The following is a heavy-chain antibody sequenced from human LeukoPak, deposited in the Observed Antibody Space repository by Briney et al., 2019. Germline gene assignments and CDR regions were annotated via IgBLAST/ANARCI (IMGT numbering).Heavy chain of an antibody. Sequence: SETLCLSCTVSGGSISSSSYYWGWIRQPPGKGLESIGSIYYSGSTYYNPFLNSRAIISVDTTKNQFFLKLSSVTAADTAVYYCARRSSMVRGVIRPANWGQGTLVTVSS. CDR1: GGSISSSSYY. CDR2: IYYSGST. V-gene: IGHV4-39*01. J-gene: IGHJ4*02. D-gene: IGHD3-10*01. CDR3: ARRSSMVRGVIRPAN.